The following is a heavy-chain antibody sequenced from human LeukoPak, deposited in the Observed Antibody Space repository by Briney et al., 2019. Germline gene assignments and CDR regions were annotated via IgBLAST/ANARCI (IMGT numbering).Heavy chain of an antibody. V-gene: IGHV3-23*01. CDR3: AKSESGSSLSFYYYYTDV. CDR1: GFTFSSYG. Sequence: PGGSLRLSCAASGFTFSSYGMSWVRQAPGKGLEWVSAISGSGGNTYYADSVKGRFTISRDNSKNTLYLQMNSLRAEDTAVYYCAKSESGSSLSFYYYYTDVWGKGTTVTISS. J-gene: IGHJ6*03. CDR2: ISGSGGNT. D-gene: IGHD1-26*01.